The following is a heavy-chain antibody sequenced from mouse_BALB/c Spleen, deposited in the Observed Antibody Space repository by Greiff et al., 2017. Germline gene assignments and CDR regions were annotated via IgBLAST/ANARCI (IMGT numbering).Heavy chain of an antibody. CDR1: GFTFSSYA. Sequence: EVQGVESGGGLVKPGGSLKLSCAASGFTFSSYAMSWVRQSPEKRLEWVAEISSGGSYTYYPDTVTGRFTISRDNAENTLYLEMSSLRSEDTAMYYCARDRKSPYAMDYWGQGTSVTVSS. V-gene: IGHV5-9-4*01. CDR2: ISSGGSYT. J-gene: IGHJ4*01. CDR3: ARDRKSPYAMDY.